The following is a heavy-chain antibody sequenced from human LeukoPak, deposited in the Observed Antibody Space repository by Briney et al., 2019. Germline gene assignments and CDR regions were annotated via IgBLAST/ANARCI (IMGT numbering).Heavy chain of an antibody. V-gene: IGHV1-2*02. CDR2: INPNSGGT. CDR3: AREPPARRTSGRGVIITL. D-gene: IGHD3-10*01. CDR1: GYTFTGYY. Sequence: ASVKVSCKASGYTFTGYYMHWVRQAPGQGLEWMGWINPNSGGTNYAQKFQGRVTMTRDTSISTAYMELSRLRSDDTAVYYCAREPPARRTSGRGVIITLWGQGTLVTVSS. J-gene: IGHJ4*02.